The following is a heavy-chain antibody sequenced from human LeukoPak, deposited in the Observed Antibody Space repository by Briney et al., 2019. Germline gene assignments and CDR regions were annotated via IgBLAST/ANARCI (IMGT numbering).Heavy chain of an antibody. CDR2: ISGYNGDT. Sequence: ASVKVSCKASGFIFTKYGISWVRQAPGQGLEWVGWISGYNGDTNYAQKLQGRVTMTTDTSTSTAYMELRSLRSDDTAVYYCARMVGYCSSTSCYNNWFDPWGQGTLVTVSS. J-gene: IGHJ5*02. V-gene: IGHV1-18*01. CDR3: ARMVGYCSSTSCYNNWFDP. D-gene: IGHD2-2*02. CDR1: GFIFTKYG.